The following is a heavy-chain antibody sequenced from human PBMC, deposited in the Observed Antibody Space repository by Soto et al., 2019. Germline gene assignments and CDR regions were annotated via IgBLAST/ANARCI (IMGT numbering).Heavy chain of an antibody. J-gene: IGHJ5*02. Sequence: SGPTLVNPTQTLTLTCIFSGFSLRTSGVGVGWIRQPPGKALEWLGFIYWNDDKRYSPSLKSRLTITKDTSKNQVVLTMTDMDPVDTATYYCAKSGSSGWYGWFDPWGQGTLVTGSS. V-gene: IGHV2-5*01. D-gene: IGHD6-19*01. CDR2: IYWNDDK. CDR3: AKSGSSGWYGWFDP. CDR1: GFSLRTSGVG.